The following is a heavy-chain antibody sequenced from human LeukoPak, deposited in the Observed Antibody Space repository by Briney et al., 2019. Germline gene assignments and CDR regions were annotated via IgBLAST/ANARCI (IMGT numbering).Heavy chain of an antibody. V-gene: IGHV3-9*01. CDR1: GFIFDNYA. J-gene: IGHJ4*02. CDR3: AEYGVSVFGVIISFDF. Sequence: GRSLRLSCAVSGFIFDNYAMHWVRHAPGKGLEWVSGINWNGDIIGYSDSVKGRVTISRDNAKNSLYLQMSSLRAEDTAFYYCAEYGVSVFGVIISFDFWGQGTLVTVSS. CDR2: INWNGDII. D-gene: IGHD3-3*01.